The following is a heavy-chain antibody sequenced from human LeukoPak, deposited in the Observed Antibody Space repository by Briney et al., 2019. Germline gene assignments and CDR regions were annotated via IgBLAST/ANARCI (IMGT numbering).Heavy chain of an antibody. J-gene: IGHJ4*02. Sequence: SETLSLTCAVYGGSISSYYWSWIRQPAGKGLEWIGRIYTSGSTNYNPSLKSRVTMSVDTSKNQFSLKLSSVTAADTAVYYCARDLYVWGSYHNDYWGQGTLVTVSS. D-gene: IGHD3-16*01. CDR1: GGSISSYY. CDR3: ARDLYVWGSYHNDY. V-gene: IGHV4-4*07. CDR2: IYTSGST.